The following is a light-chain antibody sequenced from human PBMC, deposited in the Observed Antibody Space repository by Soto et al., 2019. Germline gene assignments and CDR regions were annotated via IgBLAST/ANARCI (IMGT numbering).Light chain of an antibody. V-gene: IGLV2-14*01. CDR3: SSYTRSDTVI. J-gene: IGLJ2*01. CDR2: DVR. Sequence: QSALTQPASVSGAPGQSITISCTGTSSDIGDYKPVSWYQQHPGKAPKTIIYDVRNRPSGVSERFSGSRSGNTASLTISGLQAEDEADYYCSSYTRSDTVIFGGGTTLTVL. CDR1: SSDIGDYKP.